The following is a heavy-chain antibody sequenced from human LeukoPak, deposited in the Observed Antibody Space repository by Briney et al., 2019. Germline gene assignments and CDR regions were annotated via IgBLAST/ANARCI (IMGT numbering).Heavy chain of an antibody. CDR1: GFTFDDYA. V-gene: IGHV3-9*01. Sequence: GGSLRLSCAASGFTFDDYAMHWVRQAPGKGLEWVSGISWNSGSIGYADSVKGRFTISRDNAKNSLYLQMNSLRAEDTALYYCAKDRNFGGVVPAAINGLDYWGQGTLVTVSS. D-gene: IGHD2-2*01. J-gene: IGHJ4*02. CDR3: AKDRNFGGVVPAAINGLDY. CDR2: ISWNSGSI.